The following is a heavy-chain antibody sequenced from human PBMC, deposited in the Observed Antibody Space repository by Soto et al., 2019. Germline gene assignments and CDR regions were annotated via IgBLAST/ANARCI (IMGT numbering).Heavy chain of an antibody. CDR3: ARMYSSSPSTLDY. D-gene: IGHD6-6*01. CDR1: GGSISSANW. CDR2: IYHGGST. V-gene: IGHV4-4*02. J-gene: IGHJ4*02. Sequence: SETLSLTCAVSGGSISSANWWTWVRQPPGKGLEWIGEIYHGGSTSYNPSLKSRVTLSLDKFKNHFSLNLTSVTAADTAVYYCARMYSSSPSTLDYWGQGTLVTVSS.